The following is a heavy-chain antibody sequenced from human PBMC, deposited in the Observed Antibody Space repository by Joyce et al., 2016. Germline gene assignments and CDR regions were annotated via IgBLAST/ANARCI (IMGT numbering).Heavy chain of an antibody. D-gene: IGHD3-10*01. CDR3: AREFGPRSWFDP. CDR2: IYYSGST. V-gene: IGHV4-31*03. J-gene: IGHJ5*02. CDR1: GGSISSGGNY. Sequence: QVQLQESGPGLVKPSQTLSLTCTVSGGSISSGGNYWSWIRQHPWKGLEWIGYIYYSGSTYYNPSLKSRVTISLDPSKNQFSLKLTSLTAADTAVYYCAREFGPRSWFDPWGQGTLVTVSS.